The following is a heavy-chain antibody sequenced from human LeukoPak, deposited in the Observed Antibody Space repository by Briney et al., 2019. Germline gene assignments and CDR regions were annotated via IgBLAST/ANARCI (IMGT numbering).Heavy chain of an antibody. Sequence: SETLSLTCAVSGASITSSDWWDWVRQSPGKGLEWIGHIYYSGSTNYNPSLKSRVTISVDTSKNQFTLKQSSVTAADTAVYYCARDLGVYGNFGYWGQGTLVTVSS. J-gene: IGHJ4*02. V-gene: IGHV4-4*02. CDR2: IYYSGST. CDR3: ARDLGVYGNFGY. CDR1: GASITSSDW. D-gene: IGHD6-13*01.